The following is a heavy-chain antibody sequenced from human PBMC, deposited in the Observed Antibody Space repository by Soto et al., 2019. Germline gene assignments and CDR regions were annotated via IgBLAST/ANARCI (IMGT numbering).Heavy chain of an antibody. D-gene: IGHD3-3*01. Sequence: QVQLVQTGAEVKRPGSSVNVSCTASRGTFSNYAILWVRQAPGQGLEWMGGIVPIHDTTDYAQKFQGRVTITADAPSSTASMELRSLRSEDTAVYYCAADYDGLLSWGQGTLVTVSS. CDR3: AADYDGLLS. CDR2: IVPIHDTT. CDR1: RGTFSNYA. V-gene: IGHV1-69*01. J-gene: IGHJ5*02.